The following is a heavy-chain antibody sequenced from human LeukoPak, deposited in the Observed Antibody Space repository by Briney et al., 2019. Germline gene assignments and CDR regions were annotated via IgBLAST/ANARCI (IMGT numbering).Heavy chain of an antibody. D-gene: IGHD2-15*01. J-gene: IGHJ4*02. CDR3: AKGFIGYCSGGRCSTFDY. Sequence: PGGSLRLSCAASGFTFSSYAMSWVRQAPGKGLEWVSSISATGGSTYYADSVKGRFTISRDNSKNTLYLQMNSLRAEDTAVYYRAKGFIGYCSGGRCSTFDYWGQGTLVTVSS. V-gene: IGHV3-23*01. CDR2: ISATGGST. CDR1: GFTFSSYA.